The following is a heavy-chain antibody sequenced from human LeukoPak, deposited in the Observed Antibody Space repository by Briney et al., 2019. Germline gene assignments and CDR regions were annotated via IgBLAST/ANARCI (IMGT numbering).Heavy chain of an antibody. CDR3: ARSIRGCSSTPCYEDY. CDR1: GYTFSDYY. J-gene: IGHJ4*02. V-gene: IGHV1-46*01. D-gene: IGHD2-2*01. Sequence: GASVKVSCKASGYTFSDYYIHWVRQAPGQGLGWMGMINPSGGSTSYAQKFQGRVTMTRDTSTSTVYMDLNSLRSEDTAVYFCARSIRGCSSTPCYEDYWGQGTLVTVSS. CDR2: INPSGGST.